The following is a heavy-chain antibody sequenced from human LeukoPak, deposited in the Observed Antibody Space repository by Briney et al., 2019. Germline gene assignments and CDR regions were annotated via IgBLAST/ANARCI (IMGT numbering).Heavy chain of an antibody. V-gene: IGHV3-74*01. J-gene: IGHJ4*02. Sequence: PGGSLRLSCAASGFTFSSYWMHWVRQAPGKGLVWVSRISTDGSSTSYADSVKGRFTISRDNAKNTLYLQMNSLRAEDTAVYYCARDFLLSTTYSSNEGYWGQGTLVTVSS. D-gene: IGHD6-13*01. CDR2: ISTDGSST. CDR3: ARDFLLSTTYSSNEGY. CDR1: GFTFSSYW.